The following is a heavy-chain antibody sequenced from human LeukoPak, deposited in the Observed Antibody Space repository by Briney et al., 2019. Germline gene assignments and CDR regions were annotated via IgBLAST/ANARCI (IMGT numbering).Heavy chain of an antibody. CDR1: GGSISSYY. CDR3: ARDLGNSGSYFDH. J-gene: IGHJ4*02. V-gene: IGHV4-59*01. D-gene: IGHD1-26*01. CDR2: IYYSGNT. Sequence: SETLSLTCTVSGGSISSYYWSWIRQPPGKGLEWIGYIYYSGNTNYNPSLKSRVTISADTSKNQFSLKLNSVTAADTAVYYCARDLGNSGSYFDHWGQGTLVTVSS.